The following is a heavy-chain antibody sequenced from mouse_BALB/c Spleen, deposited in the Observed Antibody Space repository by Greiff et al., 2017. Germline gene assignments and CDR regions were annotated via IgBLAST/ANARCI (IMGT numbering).Heavy chain of an antibody. CDR1: GYTFTSYY. Sequence: VQLQQSGPELVKPGASVKMSCKASGYTFTSYYIHWVKQRPGQGLEWIGWIYPGDGSTKYNEKFKGKTTLTADKSSSTAYMLLSSLTSEDSAIYFCARGGNSYAMDYWGQGTSVTVSS. CDR3: ARGGNSYAMDY. D-gene: IGHD2-1*01. V-gene: IGHV1S56*01. J-gene: IGHJ4*01. CDR2: IYPGDGST.